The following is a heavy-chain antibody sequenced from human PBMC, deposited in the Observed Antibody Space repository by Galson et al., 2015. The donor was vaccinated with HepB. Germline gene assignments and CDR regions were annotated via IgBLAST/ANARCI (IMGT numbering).Heavy chain of an antibody. CDR1: GFTFSSYA. Sequence: SLRLSCAASGFTFSSYAMSWVRQAPGKGLEWVSAISGSGGSTYYADSVKGRFTISRDNSKNTLYLQMNSLRAEDTAVYYCAKDWGYSGYDETGGIFDYWGQGTLVTVSS. D-gene: IGHD5-12*01. V-gene: IGHV3-23*01. J-gene: IGHJ4*02. CDR3: AKDWGYSGYDETGGIFDY. CDR2: ISGSGGST.